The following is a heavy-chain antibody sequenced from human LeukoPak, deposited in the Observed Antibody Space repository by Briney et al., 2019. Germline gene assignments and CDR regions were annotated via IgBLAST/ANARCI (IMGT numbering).Heavy chain of an antibody. J-gene: IGHJ4*02. CDR3: ARVKVTRSRYYFDY. CDR1: GGTFSSYA. CDR2: IIPIFGTA. Sequence: GASVKVSCKASGGTFSSYAISWVRQAPGQGLEWMGGIIPIFGTANYAQKFQGRVTMTRDTSTSTVYMELSSLRSEDTAVYYCARVKVTRSRYYFDYWGQGTLVTVSS. D-gene: IGHD2-21*02. V-gene: IGHV1-69*05.